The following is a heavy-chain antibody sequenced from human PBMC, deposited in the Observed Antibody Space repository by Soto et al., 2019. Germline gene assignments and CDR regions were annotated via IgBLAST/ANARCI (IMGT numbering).Heavy chain of an antibody. CDR3: AREGNYNSGDY. CDR1: GFTVSSNY. Sequence: PGGSLRLSCAASGFTVSSNYMSWLRQAPGKGLEWISVLYSGGGTYYADSVKGRFTISRDNSKNTLYLQMNSLRAEDTAVYYCAREGNYNSGDYWGQGTLVTVSS. D-gene: IGHD1-1*01. V-gene: IGHV3-53*01. J-gene: IGHJ4*02. CDR2: LYSGGGT.